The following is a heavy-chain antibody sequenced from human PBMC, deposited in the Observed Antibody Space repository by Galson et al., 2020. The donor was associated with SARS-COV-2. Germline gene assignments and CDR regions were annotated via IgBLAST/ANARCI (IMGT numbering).Heavy chain of an antibody. V-gene: IGHV3-30-3*01. J-gene: IGHJ6*02. CDR1: GFTFSNYP. CDR2: ISYDASNK. CDR3: ASGITVFGVIPLRGGMDV. D-gene: IGHD3-3*01. Sequence: GESLKISCAGSGFTFSNYPMHWVRQAPGKGLEWVAVISYDASNKYYADPVKGRFTISRDNSNSTLSLQMNSLRADDTAIYYCASGITVFGVIPLRGGMDVWGQGTSVTVSS.